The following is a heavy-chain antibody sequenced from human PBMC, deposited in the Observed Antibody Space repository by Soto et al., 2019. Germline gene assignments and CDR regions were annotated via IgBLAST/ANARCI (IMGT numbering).Heavy chain of an antibody. CDR1: GGTFSSYA. CDR3: ARLGHTNNWYFDQ. CDR2: IIPILGTA. V-gene: IGHV1-69*13. D-gene: IGHD6-13*01. Sequence: AASVKVSCKASGGTFSSYAISWVRQAPGQGLEWMGGIIPILGTANYAQKFQGRVTITADESITTAYLEWSSLKASATAMYYCARLGHTNNWYFDQWGQGTLVTVSS. J-gene: IGHJ4*02.